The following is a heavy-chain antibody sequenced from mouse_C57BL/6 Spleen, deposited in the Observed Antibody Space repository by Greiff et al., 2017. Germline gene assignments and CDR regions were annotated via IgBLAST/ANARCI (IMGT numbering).Heavy chain of an antibody. V-gene: IGHV10-1*01. CDR1: GFSFNTYA. CDR2: IRSKSNNYAT. Sequence: EPGGGLVQPKGSLKLPCAASGFSFNTYAMNWVRQAPGKGLEWVARIRSKSNNYATYYADSVKDRFTISRDDSESMLYLQMNNLKTEDTSMYYCVRHAIYYYGSSYDWYFDVWGTGTTVTVSS. CDR3: VRHAIYYYGSSYDWYFDV. J-gene: IGHJ1*03. D-gene: IGHD1-1*01.